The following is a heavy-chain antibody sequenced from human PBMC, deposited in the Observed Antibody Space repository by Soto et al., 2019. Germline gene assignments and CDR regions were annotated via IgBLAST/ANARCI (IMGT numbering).Heavy chain of an antibody. CDR2: IWSGGSDK. CDR3: ARVYGSGTYPIDY. Sequence: QVQLVESGGGVVQPGRSLRLSCAASGFAFSSYGMHWVRQAPGKGLEWVTVIWSGGSDKYYADSVKGRFTISRDNSKNTLYLQMNCLRAEDTAVYYWARVYGSGTYPIDYWGQGTLVTVSS. CDR1: GFAFSSYG. V-gene: IGHV3-33*01. J-gene: IGHJ4*02. D-gene: IGHD3-10*01.